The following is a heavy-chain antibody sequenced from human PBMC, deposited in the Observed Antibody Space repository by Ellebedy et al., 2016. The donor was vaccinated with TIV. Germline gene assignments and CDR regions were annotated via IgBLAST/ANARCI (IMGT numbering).Heavy chain of an antibody. CDR2: INPNTGGT. CDR1: GYTFTDYY. D-gene: IGHD4-11*01. V-gene: IGHV1-2*04. CDR3: ARGYGNSDAFDI. Sequence: ASVKVSCKASGYTFTDYYIHWVRQAPGQGLEWMGWINPNTGGTNYAQKFQGWVTMTRDTSINTAYMELSSLRSDGTAMYYCARGYGNSDAFDIWGQGTMVTGSS. J-gene: IGHJ3*02.